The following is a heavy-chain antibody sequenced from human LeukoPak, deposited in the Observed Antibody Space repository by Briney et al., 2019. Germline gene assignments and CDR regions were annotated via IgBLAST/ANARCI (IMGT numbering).Heavy chain of an antibody. Sequence: GGSLSLSCAASGFTFYDYAMHWVRQAPGKGLEWVSLISGDGGSTYYADAVKGRFTISRDNSKNSLYLQMNSLRTEDTALYYCAKDSRYYDSSGYYWDASDIWGQGTMVTVSS. J-gene: IGHJ3*02. D-gene: IGHD3-22*01. CDR3: AKDSRYYDSSGYYWDASDI. CDR2: ISGDGGST. CDR1: GFTFYDYA. V-gene: IGHV3-43*02.